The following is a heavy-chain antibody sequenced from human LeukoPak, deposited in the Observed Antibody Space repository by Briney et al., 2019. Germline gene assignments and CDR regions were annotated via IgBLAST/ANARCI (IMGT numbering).Heavy chain of an antibody. J-gene: IGHJ2*01. CDR3: ARAILTPSGYVWHFDL. Sequence: SETLSLTCTASGGSISSGDYYWSWIRQHPGKGLEWIGYIYYSGSAYYNPSLRSRATISVDTYKSQFSLKLSPVTAADTAVYYCARAILTPSGYVWHFDLWGRGTLVTVSS. D-gene: IGHD3-3*01. CDR2: IYYSGSA. V-gene: IGHV4-31*03. CDR1: GGSISSGDYY.